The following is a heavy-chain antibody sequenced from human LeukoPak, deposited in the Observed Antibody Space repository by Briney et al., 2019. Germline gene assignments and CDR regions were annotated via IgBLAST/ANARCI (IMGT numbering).Heavy chain of an antibody. V-gene: IGHV3-30*18. CDR1: GFTFSIFG. D-gene: IGHD3-10*01. CDR3: AKDRWELSDSGGSLDH. CDR2: ISHDGSVK. J-gene: IGHJ4*02. Sequence: GGSLRLSCAASGFTFSIFGLHRVRQAPGKGLEWVAFISHDGSVKYYADSVKGRFAISRDTSKNTLYLQMNSLRAEDTAVYYCAKDRWELSDSGGSLDHWGQGTLVTVSS.